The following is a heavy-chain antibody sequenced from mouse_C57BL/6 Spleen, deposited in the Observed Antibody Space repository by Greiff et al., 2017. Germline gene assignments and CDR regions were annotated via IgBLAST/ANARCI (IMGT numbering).Heavy chain of an antibody. CDR2: IYPRDGST. CDR1: GYTFTSYD. D-gene: IGHD1-1*01. Sequence: VKLMESGPELVKPGASVKLSCKASGYTFTSYDINWGKQRPGQGLEWIGWIYPRDGSTKYNEKFKGKATLTVDTSSSTAYMELHSLTSEDSAVYFCARDHGSSSFAYWGQGTLVTVSA. V-gene: IGHV1-85*01. J-gene: IGHJ3*01. CDR3: ARDHGSSSFAY.